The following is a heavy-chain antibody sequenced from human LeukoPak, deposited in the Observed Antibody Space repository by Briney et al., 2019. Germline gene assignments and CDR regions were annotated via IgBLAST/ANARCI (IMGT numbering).Heavy chain of an antibody. CDR3: ARERPRELVTYYGMDV. CDR2: ISSSSSYI. V-gene: IGHV3-21*01. D-gene: IGHD1-26*01. J-gene: IGHJ6*02. CDR1: GFTYSSYT. Sequence: GGSLRLSRAASGFTYSSYTMNWVRQAPGKGLEWVSSISSSSSYIYYADSVKGRFTISRDNAKNSLYLQMNSLRAEDTAVYYCARERPRELVTYYGMDVWGQGTTVTVSS.